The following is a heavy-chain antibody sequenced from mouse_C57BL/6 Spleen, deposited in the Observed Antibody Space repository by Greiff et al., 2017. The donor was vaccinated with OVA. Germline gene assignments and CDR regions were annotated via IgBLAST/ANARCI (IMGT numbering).Heavy chain of an antibody. Sequence: EVQLQQSGPELVKPGASVKISCKASGYSFTDYNMNWVKQSNGKSLEWIGVINPNYGTTSYNQKFKGKATLTVDQASSAAYMQLNSLTSEDSAVYNCARWTTVVEWYFDVWGTGTTVTVSS. V-gene: IGHV1-39*01. J-gene: IGHJ1*03. D-gene: IGHD1-1*01. CDR2: INPNYGTT. CDR1: GYSFTDYN. CDR3: ARWTTVVEWYFDV.